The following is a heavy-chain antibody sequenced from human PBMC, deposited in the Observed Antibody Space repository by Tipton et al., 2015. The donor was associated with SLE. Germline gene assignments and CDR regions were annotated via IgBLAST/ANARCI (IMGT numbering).Heavy chain of an antibody. CDR2: SYFSGST. CDR1: GGSISSSSYY. D-gene: IGHD4-11*01. Sequence: TLSLTCTVSGGSISSSSYYWGWIRQPPGKGLEWIGSSYFSGSTYSNPSLKSRVTISVDTSKSQFSLKLTAVTAADTALYFCARGYHDYPYWGQGTLVTVSS. V-gene: IGHV4-39*07. CDR3: ARGYHDYPY. J-gene: IGHJ4*02.